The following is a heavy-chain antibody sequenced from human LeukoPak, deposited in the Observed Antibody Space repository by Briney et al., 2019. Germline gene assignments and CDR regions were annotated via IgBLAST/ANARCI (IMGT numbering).Heavy chain of an antibody. V-gene: IGHV4-39*01. CDR3: AREEASAGDY. CDR1: GGSITSSSHF. J-gene: IGHJ4*02. D-gene: IGHD6-13*01. CDR2: IHYTGST. Sequence: PSETLSLTCTVSGGSITSSSHFWAWIRQPPGKGLEWIASIHYTGSTFYSPSLQSRVTISVDTSKNQFSLNLRSVTATDTAVYYRAREEASAGDYWGQGTLVTVSS.